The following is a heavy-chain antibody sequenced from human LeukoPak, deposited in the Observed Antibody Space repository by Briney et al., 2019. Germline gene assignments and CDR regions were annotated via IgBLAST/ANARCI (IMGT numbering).Heavy chain of an antibody. V-gene: IGHV3-30*18. D-gene: IGHD5-12*01. CDR1: GFIFSTYG. CDR3: AKDIIPRMVATLDY. Sequence: GGSLRLSCAASGFIFSTYGLHWVRQAPGKGLEWVAVISNDGINKYYADSVKGRFTISRDNSKNTLYLQMNSLRTEDTAVYYCAKDIIPRMVATLDYWGQGTLVTVSS. CDR2: ISNDGINK. J-gene: IGHJ4*02.